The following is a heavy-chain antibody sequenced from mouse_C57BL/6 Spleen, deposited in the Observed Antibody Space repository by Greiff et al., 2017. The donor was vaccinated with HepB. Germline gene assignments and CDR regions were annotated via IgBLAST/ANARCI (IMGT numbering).Heavy chain of an antibody. Sequence: EVQWVESGPGMVKPSQSLSLTCTVTGYSITSGYDWHWIRHFPGNKLEWMGYISYSGSTNYNPSLKSRISITHDTSKNHFFLKLNSVTTEYTATYYCARSLYDYGYAMDYWGQGTSVTVSS. V-gene: IGHV3-1*01. CDR3: ARSLYDYGYAMDY. J-gene: IGHJ4*01. CDR2: ISYSGST. CDR1: GYSITSGYD. D-gene: IGHD2-4*01.